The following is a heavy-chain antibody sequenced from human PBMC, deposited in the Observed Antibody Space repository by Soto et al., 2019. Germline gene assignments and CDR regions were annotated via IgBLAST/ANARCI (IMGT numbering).Heavy chain of an antibody. CDR2: ISSNSAYI. D-gene: IGHD3-9*01. Sequence: GGSLRLSCAASGFTFRSFTMNWVRQAPGKGLEWVSTISSNSAYIYYTDALRGRFTISRDNAKNSLHLQMNSLRAEDTAVYYCTRGSGLRYFDWLDIDYWGQGTMVTVSS. CDR3: TRGSGLRYFDWLDIDY. V-gene: IGHV3-21*01. CDR1: GFTFRSFT. J-gene: IGHJ4*02.